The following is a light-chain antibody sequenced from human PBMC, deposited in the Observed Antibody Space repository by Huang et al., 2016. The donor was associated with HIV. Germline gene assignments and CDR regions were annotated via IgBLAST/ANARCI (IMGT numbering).Light chain of an antibody. CDR1: QDINNY. V-gene: IGKV1-33*01. CDR2: DAS. Sequence: DRQMTQSPSSLSASVGDRVTITCQATQDINNYLHWYQQQPGKAPKLLIYDASRLETGVPARFSGSGYGTDFTCTISSLQPEDTATYYCQQYDNVPRFGPGTKVDIK. J-gene: IGKJ3*01. CDR3: QQYDNVPR.